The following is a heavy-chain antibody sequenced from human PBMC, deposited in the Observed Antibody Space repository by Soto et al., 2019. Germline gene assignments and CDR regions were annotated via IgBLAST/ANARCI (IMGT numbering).Heavy chain of an antibody. D-gene: IGHD6-13*01. J-gene: IGHJ4*02. CDR3: ASLPGRPGKDY. CDR1: GFTFSSYW. V-gene: IGHV3-74*01. Sequence: EVQLVESGGGLVQPGGSLRLSCEASGFTFSSYWMHWVRQAPGKGLVWVSRINTDGRTTAYADFVKGRFTISRDNAKNTLDLQMNSLRAEDTAVYYCASLPGRPGKDYWGQGTLVTVSS. CDR2: INTDGRTT.